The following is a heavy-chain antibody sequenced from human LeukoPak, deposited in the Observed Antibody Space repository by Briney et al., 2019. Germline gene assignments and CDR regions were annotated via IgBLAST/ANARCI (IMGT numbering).Heavy chain of an antibody. CDR3: ARVRCSSTSCYNYYYYYMDV. CDR1: GGTFSSYA. J-gene: IGHJ6*03. D-gene: IGHD2-2*02. Sequence: SVKVSCKASGGTFSSYAISWVRQAPGQGLEWMGGIIPIFGTANYAQKFQGRVTITTDESTSTAYMELSSLRSEDTAVYYCARVRCSSTSCYNYYYYYMDVWGKGTTVTVSS. CDR2: IIPIFGTA. V-gene: IGHV1-69*05.